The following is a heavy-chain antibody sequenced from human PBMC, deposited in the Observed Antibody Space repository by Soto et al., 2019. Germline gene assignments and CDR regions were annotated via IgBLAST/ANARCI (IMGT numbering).Heavy chain of an antibody. V-gene: IGHV4-59*08. CDR1: GGSISSYY. CDR2: MYYSGST. CDR3: AKGDYYYYMDV. Sequence: QVQLQESGPGLVKPSETLSLTCTVSGGSISSYYWSWIRQPPGRGPEWIGYMYYSGSTNYSPPLKSRGTMSVDASKNHFSLKLSSVSAADTAVYYCAKGDYYYYMDVWGKGTTVTVSS. D-gene: IGHD3-16*01. J-gene: IGHJ6*03.